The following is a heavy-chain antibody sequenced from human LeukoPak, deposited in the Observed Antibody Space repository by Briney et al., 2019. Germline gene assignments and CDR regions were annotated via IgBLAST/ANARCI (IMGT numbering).Heavy chain of an antibody. Sequence: GESLKISCKGSGYIFTNHWIAWVRQMPGKGLEWMGIIYPADPDTKYSPSFQGQVTISADRSISTAYLQWSSLKASDTAIYYCARSHMMDWFDPWGQGTLVTVSS. CDR3: ARSHMMDWFDP. J-gene: IGHJ5*02. V-gene: IGHV5-51*01. D-gene: IGHD3-16*01. CDR2: IYPADPDT. CDR1: GYIFTNHW.